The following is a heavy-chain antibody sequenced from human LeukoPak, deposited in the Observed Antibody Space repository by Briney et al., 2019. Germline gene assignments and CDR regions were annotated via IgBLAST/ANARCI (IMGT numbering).Heavy chain of an antibody. Sequence: IIPIFGTANYAQKFQGRVTITADESTSTAYMELSSLRSEDTAVYYCARDFRNDYYDSSGYSGWGQGTLVTVSS. CDR3: ARDFRNDYYDSSGYSG. J-gene: IGHJ4*02. D-gene: IGHD3-22*01. CDR2: IIPIFGTA. V-gene: IGHV1-69*01.